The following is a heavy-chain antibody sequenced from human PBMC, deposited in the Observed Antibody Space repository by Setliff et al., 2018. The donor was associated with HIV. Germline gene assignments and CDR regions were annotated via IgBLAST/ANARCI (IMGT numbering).Heavy chain of an antibody. J-gene: IGHJ2*01. Sequence: GASVKVSCKASGGTFSNYAFSWVRQAPGQGLEWMGGIIPIFGSTKYAQKFQGRVTITADESTSTADMELSSLRSEDTAVYYCARDDHYYDSGSYYSDWYFDLWGRGTLVTVSS. CDR3: ARDDHYYDSGSYYSDWYFDL. CDR1: GGTFSNYA. D-gene: IGHD3-10*01. CDR2: IIPIFGST. V-gene: IGHV1-69*13.